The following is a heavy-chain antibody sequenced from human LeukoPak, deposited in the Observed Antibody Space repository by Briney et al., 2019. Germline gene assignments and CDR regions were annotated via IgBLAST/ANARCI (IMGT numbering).Heavy chain of an antibody. V-gene: IGHV4-34*01. Sequence: SETLSLTCAVYGGSFSGYYWSRVRQPPGKGLEWIGEINHSGSTNYNPSLKSRVTISVDTSKNQFSLKLSSVTAADTAVYYCARARGLMVRGVPEFDYWGQGTLVTVSS. CDR2: INHSGST. D-gene: IGHD3-10*01. CDR3: ARARGLMVRGVPEFDY. J-gene: IGHJ4*02. CDR1: GGSFSGYY.